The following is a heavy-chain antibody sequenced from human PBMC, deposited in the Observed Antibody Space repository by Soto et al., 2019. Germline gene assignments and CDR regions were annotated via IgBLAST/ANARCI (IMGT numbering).Heavy chain of an antibody. J-gene: IGHJ6*02. CDR1: GYSFTSYW. Sequence: GESLKISCKGSGYSFTSYWIGWVRQMPGKGLEWMGIIYPGDSDTRYSPSFQGQVTISADKSISTAYLQWSSLKASDTAMYYCARQPATHYYGMDVWGQGTTVTVSS. CDR3: ARQPATHYYGMDV. V-gene: IGHV5-51*01. CDR2: IYPGDSDT.